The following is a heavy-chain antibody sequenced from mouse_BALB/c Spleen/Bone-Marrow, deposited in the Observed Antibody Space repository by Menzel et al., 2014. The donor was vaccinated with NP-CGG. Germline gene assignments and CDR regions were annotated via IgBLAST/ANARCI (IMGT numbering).Heavy chain of an antibody. D-gene: IGHD2-14*01. CDR3: ARSDYRYDPSAY. CDR2: IDTSDSYT. Sequence: VQLQQSGAELVMPGASVKMSCKASGHTFTDYWMHWVKQRPGQGLEWIGAIDTSDSYTSYNQKFKGKATLTVDESSSTAYMQLSSLTSEDSAVYYCARSDYRYDPSAYWGQGTLVTVSA. CDR1: GHTFTDYW. V-gene: IGHV1-69*01. J-gene: IGHJ3*01.